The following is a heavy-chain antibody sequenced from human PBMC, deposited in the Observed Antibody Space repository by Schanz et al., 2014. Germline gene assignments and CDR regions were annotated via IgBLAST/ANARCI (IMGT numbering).Heavy chain of an antibody. J-gene: IGHJ4*02. D-gene: IGHD6-13*01. CDR3: ARSGSSNWYFFDY. Sequence: QVQLLQSGAEVKKPGASMKVSCKASGYTFTPFPIHWVRQAPGQRLEWMGWINAGTGNTEYSQKFQGRVTITRDTLASTAYMEVSSLRSEDTAVYYCARSGSSNWYFFDYWGQGTLVTVSS. CDR2: INAGTGNT. V-gene: IGHV1-3*01. CDR1: GYTFTPFP.